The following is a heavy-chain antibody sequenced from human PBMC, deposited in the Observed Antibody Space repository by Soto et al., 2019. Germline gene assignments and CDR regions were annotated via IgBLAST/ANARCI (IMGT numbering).Heavy chain of an antibody. D-gene: IGHD4-4*01. CDR1: GETFSSYF. CDR2: INPSGGST. V-gene: IGHV1-46*01. CDR3: ARYDYNGYYFDH. Sequence: GASVKVSCKASGETFSSYFMHWVRQAPGQGYAWMGIINPSGGSTNYAQKFQGRVTMPRDTSTTTVYMELSSLKSEDTAVYYCARYDYNGYYFDHWGQGTLVTVSS. J-gene: IGHJ4*02.